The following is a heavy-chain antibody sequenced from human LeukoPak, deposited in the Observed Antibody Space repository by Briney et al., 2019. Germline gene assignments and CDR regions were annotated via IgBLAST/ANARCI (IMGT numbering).Heavy chain of an antibody. J-gene: IGHJ4*02. CDR3: ASLSEGIVDPFDY. CDR1: GGTFSSYA. V-gene: IGHV1-69*04. CDR2: IIPILGIA. Sequence: GASVKVSCKASGGTFSSYAISWVRQAPGQGLEWMGRIIPILGIANYAQKFQGRVTITADKSTSTAYMELSSLRSEDTAVYYCASLSEGIVDPFDYWGQGTLVTVSS. D-gene: IGHD1-26*01.